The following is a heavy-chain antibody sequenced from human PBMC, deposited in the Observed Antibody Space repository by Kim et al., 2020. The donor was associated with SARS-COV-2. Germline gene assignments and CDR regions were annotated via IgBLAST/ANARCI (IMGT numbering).Heavy chain of an antibody. CDR2: ISAYNGNT. CDR3: ARGTGLITMIVVGPAELDY. V-gene: IGHV1-18*01. D-gene: IGHD3-22*01. Sequence: ASVKVSCKASGYTFTSYGISWVRQAPGQGLAWMGWISAYNGNTNYAQKLQGRVTMTTDTSTSTAYMELRSLRSDDTAVYYCARGTGLITMIVVGPAELDYWGQGTLVTVSS. CDR1: GYTFTSYG. J-gene: IGHJ4*02.